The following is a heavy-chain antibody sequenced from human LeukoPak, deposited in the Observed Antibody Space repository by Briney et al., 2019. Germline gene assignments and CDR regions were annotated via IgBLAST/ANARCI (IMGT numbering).Heavy chain of an antibody. CDR3: EKGPSNGNSPGTCFTP. CDR1: GFTFDDYA. Sequence: GGSLRLSCAASGFTFDDYAMLWVRQAPGKGLEWVSGISWNSGSIGYADSVKGRFTISRDNAKNSLYLQMNSLRAEDTALYYCEKGPSNGNSPGTCFTPWAQEPWVTVP. V-gene: IGHV3-9*01. J-gene: IGHJ5*02. D-gene: IGHD4-23*01. CDR2: ISWNSGSI.